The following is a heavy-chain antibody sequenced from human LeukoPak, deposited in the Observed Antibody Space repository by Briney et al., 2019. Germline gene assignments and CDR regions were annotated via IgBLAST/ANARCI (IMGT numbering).Heavy chain of an antibody. J-gene: IGHJ5*02. CDR2: IRSKVYGGAT. D-gene: IGHD6-19*01. CDR3: SRDTDSRGWYEDTWFDP. CDR1: GFTFGDYA. Sequence: GGSLRLSCTTSGFTFGDYAMTWFRQAPGQGLAWVGFIRSKVYGGATGYAASVKGRFTISRDDSKSTAYLQMNSLKTEDTAVYYCSRDTDSRGWYEDTWFDPWGQGTLVTVSS. V-gene: IGHV3-49*03.